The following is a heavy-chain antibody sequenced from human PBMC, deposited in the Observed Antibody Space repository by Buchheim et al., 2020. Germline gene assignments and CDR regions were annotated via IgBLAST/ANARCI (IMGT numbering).Heavy chain of an antibody. CDR2: IYPDDSDT. D-gene: IGHD3-9*01. CDR3: ARPTSRSLTTPDY. J-gene: IGHJ4*02. CDR1: GYRFTNYW. Sequence: EVQLVQSGAEVKKPGESLKISCKASGYRFTNYWIVWVRQMPGKGLEWMGIIYPDDSDTRYSPSFQGQVTISADKSINTAYLQWSSLKASDTAMYYCARPTSRSLTTPDYWGQGTL. V-gene: IGHV5-51*01.